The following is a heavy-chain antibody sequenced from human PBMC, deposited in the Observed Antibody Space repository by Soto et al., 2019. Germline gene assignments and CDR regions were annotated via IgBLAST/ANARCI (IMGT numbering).Heavy chain of an antibody. J-gene: IGHJ3*02. D-gene: IGHD5-12*01. CDR3: AREGYSGRDPFDI. CDR2: ISAYNGNT. Sequence: SWGIQAPGQGLEWMGWISAYNGNTNYAQKLQGRVTMTTDTSTSTAYMELRSLRSDDTAVYYCAREGYSGRDPFDISGQATIGTVS. V-gene: IGHV1-18*01.